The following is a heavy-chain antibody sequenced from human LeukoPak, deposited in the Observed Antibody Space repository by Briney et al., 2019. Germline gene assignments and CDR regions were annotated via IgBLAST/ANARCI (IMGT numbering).Heavy chain of an antibody. CDR1: GFSFGDYA. V-gene: IGHV3-49*04. J-gene: IGHJ4*02. CDR2: IRIKAYGGTT. CDR3: TSGGTSYY. D-gene: IGHD4-23*01. Sequence: PGGSLRLSCTASGFSFGDYAMSWVRQAPGKGLEWVGFIRIKAYGGTTEYAASVKGRFTISRDDSKSIAYLQMNSLKTEDTAVYYCTSGGTSYYWGQGTLVTVSS.